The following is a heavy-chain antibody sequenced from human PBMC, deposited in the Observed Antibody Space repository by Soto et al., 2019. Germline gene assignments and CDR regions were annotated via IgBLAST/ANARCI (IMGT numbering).Heavy chain of an antibody. CDR2: ISGSDGKT. CDR3: ARWSYLDY. J-gene: IGHJ4*02. CDR1: GFSFGSYA. Sequence: PGGSLRLSCAASGFSFGSYALSWVRQAPGKWLEWVSTISGSDGKTFYADSVKGRFSISRDTSQSTLYLQMNSLRADDTAMYYCARWSYLDYWGQGXRVTVYS. V-gene: IGHV3-23*01. D-gene: IGHD3-3*01.